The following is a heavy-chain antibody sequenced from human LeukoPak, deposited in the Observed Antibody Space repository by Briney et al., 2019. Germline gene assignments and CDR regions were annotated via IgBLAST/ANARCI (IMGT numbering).Heavy chain of an antibody. V-gene: IGHV1-69*13. CDR2: IIPIFGTA. J-gene: IGHJ4*02. CDR3: ATQEIAGRITTPGYFDY. CDR1: GYTFTSYY. D-gene: IGHD4-11*01. Sequence: SVKVSCKASGYTFTSYYMHWVRQAPGQGLEWMGGIIPIFGTANYAQKFQGRVTITADESTSTAYMELSSLRSEDTAVYYCATQEIAGRITTPGYFDYWGQGTLVTVSS.